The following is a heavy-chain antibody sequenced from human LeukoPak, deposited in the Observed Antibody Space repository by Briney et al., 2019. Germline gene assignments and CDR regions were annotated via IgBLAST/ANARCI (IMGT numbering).Heavy chain of an antibody. J-gene: IGHJ4*02. D-gene: IGHD6-13*01. V-gene: IGHV4-59*08. CDR1: GGSISSYY. CDR2: IYYSGST. Sequence: TSETLSLTCTVSGGSISSYYWSWIRQPPGKGLEWIGYIYYSGSTNYNPSLKSRVTISVDTSKNQFSLKLSSVTAADTAVYYCARHGSWDYFDYWGQGTLVTVS. CDR3: ARHGSWDYFDY.